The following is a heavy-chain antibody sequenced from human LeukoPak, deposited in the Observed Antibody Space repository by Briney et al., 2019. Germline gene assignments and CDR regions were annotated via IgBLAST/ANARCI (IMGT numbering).Heavy chain of an antibody. Sequence: PSETLSLTCTVSGGSISTYYWSWIRQPPGKGLEWIGYIYYSGSTNYNPSLKSRVTISLDTSKNQFSLKLSSVTAAGTAVYYCARDRDGYIYSFGYWGQGTLVTVSS. CDR2: IYYSGST. V-gene: IGHV4-59*01. D-gene: IGHD5-24*01. CDR1: GGSISTYY. CDR3: ARDRDGYIYSFGY. J-gene: IGHJ4*02.